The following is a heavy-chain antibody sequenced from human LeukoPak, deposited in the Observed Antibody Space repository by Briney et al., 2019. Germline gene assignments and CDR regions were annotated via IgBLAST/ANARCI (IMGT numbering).Heavy chain of an antibody. Sequence: SETLSLTCTVSGGSISSYYWSWIRQPPGRGLEWIGYIYYSGNTNYNPSLKSRVTISVDTSKNQFSLKLSSVTAADTAVYYCAADPGPRRFDYWGRXXXXXVXS. J-gene: IGHJ4*02. CDR2: IYYSGNT. V-gene: IGHV4-59*01. CDR1: GGSISSYY. CDR3: AADPGPRRFDY. D-gene: IGHD1-14*01.